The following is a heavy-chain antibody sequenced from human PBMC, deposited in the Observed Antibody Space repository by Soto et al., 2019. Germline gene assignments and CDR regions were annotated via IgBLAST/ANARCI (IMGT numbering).Heavy chain of an antibody. V-gene: IGHV1-18*01. CDR3: ARGRYGDY. CDR2: ISAHNGNT. D-gene: IGHD1-1*01. Sequence: QVHLVQSGAEVKKPGASVKVSCKGSGYTFTSYGITWVRQAPGQGLEWMGWISAHNGNTNYAQKLQGRVTVTRDTSTSTAYMELRILRSEDTAVYYGARGRYGDYWGQGALVTVSS. CDR1: GYTFTSYG. J-gene: IGHJ4*02.